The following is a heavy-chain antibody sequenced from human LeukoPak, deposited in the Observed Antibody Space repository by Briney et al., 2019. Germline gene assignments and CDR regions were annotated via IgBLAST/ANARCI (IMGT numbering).Heavy chain of an antibody. CDR1: GYTFTGYY. D-gene: IGHD6-25*01. V-gene: IGHV1-2*02. CDR2: IKHKSGGK. Sequence: SVTVSRKASGYTFTGYYMHGVRQPPGQGLEWMGWIKHKSGGKNYEQKIQGRDTMHRDASISTAYMELSRLRSDDTAVYYCARDQLAARGTFDYWGQGTVVTVSS. CDR3: ARDQLAARGTFDY. J-gene: IGHJ4*02.